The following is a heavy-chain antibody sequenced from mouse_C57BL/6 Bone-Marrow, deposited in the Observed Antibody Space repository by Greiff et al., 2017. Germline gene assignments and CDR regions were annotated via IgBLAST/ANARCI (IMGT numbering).Heavy chain of an antibody. J-gene: IGHJ3*01. CDR1: GFTFTDYY. V-gene: IGHV7-3*01. CDR2: IRNKANGYTN. D-gene: IGHD1-1*01. CDR3: ARYSYGRPFAY. Sequence: EVKLMESGGGLVQPGGSLSLSCAASGFTFTDYYMSWVRQPPGKALEWLGFIRNKANGYTNEYSAYVKGRFTISRDNSQSFLDLQMNALRAEDSATYYCARYSYGRPFAYWGQGTLVTVSA.